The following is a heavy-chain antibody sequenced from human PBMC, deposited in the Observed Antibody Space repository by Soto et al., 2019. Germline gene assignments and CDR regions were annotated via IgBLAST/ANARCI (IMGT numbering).Heavy chain of an antibody. CDR3: AREDGDYYYYYMDV. V-gene: IGHV1-3*01. Sequence: ASVKVSCKASGYTFTSYAMHWVRQAPGQRLEWMGWINAGNGNTKYSQKFQGRVTITRDTSASTAYMELSSLRSEDTAVYYCAREDGDYYYYYMDVWGKGTTVTVSS. CDR1: GYTFTSYA. J-gene: IGHJ6*03. CDR2: INAGNGNT. D-gene: IGHD4-17*01.